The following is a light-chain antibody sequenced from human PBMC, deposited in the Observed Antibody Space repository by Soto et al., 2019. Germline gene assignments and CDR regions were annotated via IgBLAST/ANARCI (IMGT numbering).Light chain of an antibody. CDR1: QSVSSSY. CDR2: GAS. V-gene: IGKV3-20*01. CDR3: QQYGSSGT. J-gene: IGKJ1*01. Sequence: EIVLTQSPATLSLSPGERATLSCRASQSVSSSYLAWCQQKPGQAPRLLIYGASSRATGSPDRFSGSGSGTDFTLTISRLEPEDFAVYYCQQYGSSGTFGQGTKVDIK.